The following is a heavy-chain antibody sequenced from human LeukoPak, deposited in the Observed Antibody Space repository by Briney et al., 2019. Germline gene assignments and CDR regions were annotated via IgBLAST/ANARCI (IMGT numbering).Heavy chain of an antibody. V-gene: IGHV3-53*01. CDR3: ARIGVRDLRGSIDY. Sequence: QPGGSLRLSCAASGFTVSSNYMSWVRQAPGKGLEWVSVICTGGSTYYADSVKGRFTISRDNSENTVYLQMNSLRAEDTAVYYCARIGVRDLRGSIDYWGQGTLVTVSS. CDR1: GFTVSSNY. J-gene: IGHJ4*02. D-gene: IGHD3-3*01. CDR2: ICTGGST.